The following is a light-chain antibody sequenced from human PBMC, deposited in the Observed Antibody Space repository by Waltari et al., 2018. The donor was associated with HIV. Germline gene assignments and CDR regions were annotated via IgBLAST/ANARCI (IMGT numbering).Light chain of an antibody. CDR3: CAYAGSTTYVI. J-gene: IGLJ2*01. CDR2: EVS. V-gene: IGLV2-23*02. CDR1: SSDVGCYNL. Sequence: QSALTQPASVSGSPGQSITISCTGTSSDVGCYNLVSWYQQHPGKAPKLMIYEVSKRRSGVSNRFSGSKSGNTAYLTISGLQAEDEADYYCCAYAGSTTYVIFGGGTKLTVL.